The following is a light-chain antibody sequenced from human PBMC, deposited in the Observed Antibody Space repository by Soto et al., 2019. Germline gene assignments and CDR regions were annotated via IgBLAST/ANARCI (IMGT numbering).Light chain of an antibody. V-gene: IGLV2-14*01. CDR2: DVS. CDR1: SSDVGGYNY. J-gene: IGLJ3*02. Sequence: QSVLTQPASVSGSPGQSITIPCTGTSSDVGGYNYVSWYQQHPGKAPKLMIYDVSNRPSGVSNRFSGSKSGNTASLTISGLQAEDEADYYCSSYTSSSTNWVFGGGTKLTVL. CDR3: SSYTSSSTNWV.